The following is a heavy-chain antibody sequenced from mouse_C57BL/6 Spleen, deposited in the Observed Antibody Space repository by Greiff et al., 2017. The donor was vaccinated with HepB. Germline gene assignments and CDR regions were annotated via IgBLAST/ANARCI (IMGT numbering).Heavy chain of an antibody. Sequence: EVKLMESGGGLVQPKGSLKLSCAASGFSFNTYAMNWVRQAPGKGLEWVARIRSKSNNYATYYADSVKDRFTISSDDSESMLYLQMNNVKTEATAMYYCVSSTMVTDYYAMDYWGQGTSVTVSS. J-gene: IGHJ4*01. D-gene: IGHD2-2*01. CDR3: VSSTMVTDYYAMDY. CDR2: IRSKSNNYAT. CDR1: GFSFNTYA. V-gene: IGHV10-1*01.